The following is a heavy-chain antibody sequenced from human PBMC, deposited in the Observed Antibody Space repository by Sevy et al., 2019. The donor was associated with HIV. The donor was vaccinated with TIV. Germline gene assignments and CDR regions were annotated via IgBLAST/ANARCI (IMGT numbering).Heavy chain of an antibody. CDR3: AKSVVVTAIRPSYFDY. Sequence: GGSLRLSCAASGCTFSSYAMSWVRQAPGKGLEWVSAIGGSGGSTYYADSVKGRFTISRDNSKNTLYLQMNSLRAEDTAVYYCAKSVVVTAIRPSYFDYWCQGTLVTVSS. D-gene: IGHD2-21*02. CDR1: GCTFSSYA. J-gene: IGHJ4*02. V-gene: IGHV3-23*01. CDR2: IGGSGGST.